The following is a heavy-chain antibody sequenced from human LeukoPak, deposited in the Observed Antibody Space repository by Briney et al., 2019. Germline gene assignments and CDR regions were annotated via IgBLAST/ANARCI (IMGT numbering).Heavy chain of an antibody. J-gene: IGHJ4*02. CDR1: GLTLSSYW. V-gene: IGHV3-74*01. Sequence: GGSLRLSCAASGLTLSSYWMHWVRQAPGKGLVWVSRINSDGSSTRYADSVKGRFTTSRDNAKNTLYLQMNSLRAEDTAVYYCAELTSMVEQYWGQGTLVTVSS. CDR3: AELTSMVEQY. D-gene: IGHD3-10*01. CDR2: INSDGSST.